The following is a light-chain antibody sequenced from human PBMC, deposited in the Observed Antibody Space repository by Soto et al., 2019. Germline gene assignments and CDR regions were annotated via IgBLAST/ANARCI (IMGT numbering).Light chain of an antibody. CDR3: CSYAGSYTYF. Sequence: QSALTQPRSVSGSPGQSVTISCTGTGSDVGGYNYVSWYQQYPDKAPKVMIYDVTKRPAGVPDRFSGSKSGNTASLTISGFQADDEDDYYCCSYAGSYTYFFGTGTKLTVL. J-gene: IGLJ1*01. CDR1: GSDVGGYNY. V-gene: IGLV2-11*01. CDR2: DVT.